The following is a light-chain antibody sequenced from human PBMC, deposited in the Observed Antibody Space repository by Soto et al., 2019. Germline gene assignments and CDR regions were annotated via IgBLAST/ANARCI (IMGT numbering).Light chain of an antibody. CDR3: QSYDAPNQV. V-gene: IGLV6-57*01. CDR2: EDN. J-gene: IGLJ3*02. CDR1: SGSIASNN. Sequence: NFMLTQPHSVSESPGKTVIISCTRSSGSIASNNVHWYQQRPGSSPTTLIYEDNQKPSGVPDRFSGSIDSSSKPASLTLSGLETEDEAEYYRQSYDAPNQVFGGGHKLNVL.